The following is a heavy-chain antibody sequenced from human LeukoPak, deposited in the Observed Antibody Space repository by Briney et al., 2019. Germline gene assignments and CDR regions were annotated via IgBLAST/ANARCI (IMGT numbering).Heavy chain of an antibody. CDR2: IWYDGSNK. J-gene: IGHJ4*02. CDR3: AEDPSGALGF. Sequence: WGTLSLSCAASGFTFSSYGIHWVRQAPGTGLEWVGFIWYDGSNKYYADSVKGRFTISRDNSKNTLYLQMNSRRAEDTAMYYCAEDPSGALGFWGQGTLVTVSS. CDR1: GFTFSSYG. V-gene: IGHV3-30*02. D-gene: IGHD7-27*01.